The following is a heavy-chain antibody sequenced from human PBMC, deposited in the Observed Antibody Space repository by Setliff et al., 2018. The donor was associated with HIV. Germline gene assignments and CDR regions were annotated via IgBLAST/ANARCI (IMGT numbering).Heavy chain of an antibody. CDR3: ARALYRVKQQLVPHFFDY. CDR2: ISSSGNTM. J-gene: IGHJ4*02. CDR1: GFTFSDYY. D-gene: IGHD6-13*01. Sequence: GGSLRLSCAASGFTFSDYYMAWIRQAPGEGLEWISYISSSGNTMYYADSVKGRFTISRDNAKNSLYLQVNSLRAEDTAVYYCARALYRVKQQLVPHFFDYWGQGTLVTVSS. V-gene: IGHV3-11*01.